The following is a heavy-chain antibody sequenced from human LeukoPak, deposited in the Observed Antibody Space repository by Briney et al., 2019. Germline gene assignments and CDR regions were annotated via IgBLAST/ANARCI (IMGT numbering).Heavy chain of an antibody. CDR2: ISGSGGST. CDR3: AKCSGGTCYSSPDY. CDR1: GFTFSSYA. V-gene: IGHV3-23*01. Sequence: PGGSLRLSCAASGFTFSSYAMSWVRQAPGKGLEWVSGISGSGGSTYYADSVKGRFTISRDNSKNTLYLQMNSLRAGDTAVYYCAKCSGGTCYSSPDYWGQGTLVTVSS. D-gene: IGHD2-15*01. J-gene: IGHJ4*02.